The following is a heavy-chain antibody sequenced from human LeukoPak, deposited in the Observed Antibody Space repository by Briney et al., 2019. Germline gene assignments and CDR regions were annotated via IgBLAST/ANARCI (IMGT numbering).Heavy chain of an antibody. CDR1: GFIVSSNY. CDR2: LYSGGST. CDR3: ARSSSGWHKYFDY. J-gene: IGHJ4*02. Sequence: GGSLRLSCAASGFIVSSNYMSWVRQAPGKGLELVSVLYSGGSTYYADSVKGRFTISRDNSKNALYLQMNSLRAEDTAVYYCARSSSGWHKYFDYWGQGTLVTVSS. V-gene: IGHV3-66*01. D-gene: IGHD6-19*01.